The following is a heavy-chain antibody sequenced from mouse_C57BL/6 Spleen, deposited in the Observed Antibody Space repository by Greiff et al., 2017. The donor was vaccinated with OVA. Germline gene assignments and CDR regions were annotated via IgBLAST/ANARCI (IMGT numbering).Heavy chain of an antibody. CDR2: IRSKSNNYAT. D-gene: IGHD2-1*01. V-gene: IGHV10-1*01. J-gene: IGHJ4*01. CDR3: VRHYGNYEAMDY. Sequence: DVKLVESGGGLVQPKGSLKLSCAASGFSFNTYAMNWVRQAPGKGLEWVARIRSKSNNYATYYADSVKDRFTISRDDSESMLYLQMNNLKTEDTAMYYCVRHYGNYEAMDYWGQGTSVTVSS. CDR1: GFSFNTYA.